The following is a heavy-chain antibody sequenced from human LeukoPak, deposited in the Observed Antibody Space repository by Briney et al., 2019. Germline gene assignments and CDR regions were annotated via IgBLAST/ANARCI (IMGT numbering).Heavy chain of an antibody. Sequence: GGSLRLSCAASGFTFTNYVMTWVRRAPGKGLEWVSGISVTGADTYYADSVKGRFTISRDNSKNSLYLQMNSLRAEDTAVYYCAKESSGGWYFDYWGQGTLVTVSS. CDR3: AKESSGGWYFDY. CDR1: GFTFTNYV. V-gene: IGHV3-23*01. D-gene: IGHD6-19*01. J-gene: IGHJ4*02. CDR2: ISVTGADT.